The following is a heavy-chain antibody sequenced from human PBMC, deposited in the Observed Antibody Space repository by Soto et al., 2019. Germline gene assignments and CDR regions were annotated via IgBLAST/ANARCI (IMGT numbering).Heavy chain of an antibody. J-gene: IGHJ4*02. CDR1: GGSISSYD. Sequence: SETLSLTCTVSGGSISSYDWSWIRQPPGKGLEWIGYIYYSGSTNYNPSLKSRVTISVDTSKNQFSLKLSSVTAADTAVYYCARLRDYDFWSGLAFDYWGQGTLVTVSS. CDR3: ARLRDYDFWSGLAFDY. D-gene: IGHD3-3*01. V-gene: IGHV4-59*08. CDR2: IYYSGST.